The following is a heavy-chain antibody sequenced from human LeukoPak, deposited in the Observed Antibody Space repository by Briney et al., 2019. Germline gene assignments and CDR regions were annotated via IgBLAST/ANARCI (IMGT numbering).Heavy chain of an antibody. CDR2: IRTDGGNT. D-gene: IGHD2-15*01. CDR1: GFTLSSAW. J-gene: IGHJ4*02. V-gene: IGHV3-74*01. CDR3: DKYRGYCSGGSCYLFDS. Sequence: GGSLRLSCAASGFTLSSAWMHWVRQAPGKGLVWVSLIRTDGGNTTYADSVKGRFTISRDNAKNTVYLQMNSLRDVETDVYYCDKYRGYCSGGSCYLFDSWGQGALVTVSS.